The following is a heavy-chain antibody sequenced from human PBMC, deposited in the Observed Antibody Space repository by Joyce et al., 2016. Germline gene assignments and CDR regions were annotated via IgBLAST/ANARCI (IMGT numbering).Heavy chain of an antibody. CDR1: GYKFTDYY. CDR2: INPASGAT. J-gene: IGHJ6*02. Sequence: QVQLAQSGPEVKKPGASVRVSCETSGYKFTDYYIHWLRQAPGQGPGWMGWINPASGATKYAQKFEGWVTVTREASITYMELSRLKSGDTAVYYCARWGYSSSEYLPLYAFDVWGQGTTVIVSS. V-gene: IGHV1-2*04. D-gene: IGHD2-2*01. CDR3: ARWGYSSSEYLPLYAFDV.